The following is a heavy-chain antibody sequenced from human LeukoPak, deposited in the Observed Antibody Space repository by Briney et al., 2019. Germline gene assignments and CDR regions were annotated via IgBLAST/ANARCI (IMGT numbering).Heavy chain of an antibody. V-gene: IGHV4-59*08. Sequence: KASETLSLTCTVSGGSINSYYWSWIRQPPGRGLEWIGSIHYSGSTSYNPSLRSRVTISVDRSKNQFSLKLSSVTAADTAVYYCARHEGYDILTGYSYYFDYWGQGTLVTVSS. J-gene: IGHJ4*02. CDR1: GGSINSYY. CDR2: IHYSGST. D-gene: IGHD3-9*01. CDR3: ARHEGYDILTGYSYYFDY.